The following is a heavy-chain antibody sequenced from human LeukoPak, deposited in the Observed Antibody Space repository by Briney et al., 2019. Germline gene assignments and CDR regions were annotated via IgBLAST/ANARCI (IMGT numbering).Heavy chain of an antibody. CDR3: ARLYCSGGSCPIDY. CDR2: IYYSGST. J-gene: IGHJ4*02. V-gene: IGHV4-59*08. CDR1: GGSISSYY. D-gene: IGHD2-15*01. Sequence: SETLSPTCTVSGGSISSYYWSWIRQPPGKGLEWIGYIYYSGSTNYNPSLKSRVTISVDTSKNQFSLKLSSVTAADTAVYYCARLYCSGGSCPIDYWGQGTLVTVSS.